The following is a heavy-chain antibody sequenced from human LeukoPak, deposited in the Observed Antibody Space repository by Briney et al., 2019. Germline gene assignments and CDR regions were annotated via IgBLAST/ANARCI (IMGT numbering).Heavy chain of an antibody. CDR1: GYRFTDYW. V-gene: IGHV5-51*01. CDR3: ARHRYSGSDTQGFDY. CDR2: VYPSNSET. Sequence: GESLKLSCKGSGYRFTDYWIAWVRQMPGKGLEWMGIVYPSNSETRYSPSFQGQVTISADKSISTGYLQWSSLKASDNAMYFCARHRYSGSDTQGFDYWGQGTLVTVSS. J-gene: IGHJ4*02. D-gene: IGHD5-12*01.